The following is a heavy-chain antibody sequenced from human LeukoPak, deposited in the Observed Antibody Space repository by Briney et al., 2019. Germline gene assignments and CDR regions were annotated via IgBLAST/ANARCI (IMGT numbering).Heavy chain of an antibody. CDR3: ARGYYDSSGYIPGWFDP. V-gene: IGHV1-2*02. J-gene: IGHJ5*02. D-gene: IGHD3-22*01. CDR2: LNPNSGST. Sequence: ASVTVSFTASGYTFTIYDINWVRQATGEGREWMGWLNPNSGSTNYAQKFQGRVTMTRDTSISTAYMELSRLRSDDTAVYYCARGYYDSSGYIPGWFDPWGQGTLVTVSS. CDR1: GYTFTIYD.